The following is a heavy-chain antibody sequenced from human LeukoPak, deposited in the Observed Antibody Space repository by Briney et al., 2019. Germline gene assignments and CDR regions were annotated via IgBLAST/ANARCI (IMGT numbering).Heavy chain of an antibody. J-gene: IGHJ4*02. CDR3: ARAVGYGSGTYRQYFFDY. CDR1: GYTFTGYY. CDR2: INANSGGT. V-gene: IGHV1-2*02. D-gene: IGHD3-10*01. Sequence: ASVKVSCKASGYTFTGYYMHWVRQAPGQGLEWMGWINANSGGTNYAQNFQGRVTMSRDTSISTAYMDLSRLRSDDTAVYYCARAVGYGSGTYRQYFFDYWGQGTLVTVSS.